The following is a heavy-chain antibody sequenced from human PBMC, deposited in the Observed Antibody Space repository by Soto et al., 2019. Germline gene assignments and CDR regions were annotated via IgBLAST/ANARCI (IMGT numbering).Heavy chain of an antibody. J-gene: IGHJ4*02. CDR3: AGNSEHFDY. D-gene: IGHD6-13*01. CDR1: GFTLSDYY. CDR2: ISSSSRTI. Sequence: GGSLRLSCAASGFTLSDYYMSWVRQAPGKGLEWVSYISSSSRTIYYADSVRGRFTISRDNAENSLFLQMNSLRAEDTALYYYAGNSEHFDYWGQGTLVTVSS. V-gene: IGHV3-11*01.